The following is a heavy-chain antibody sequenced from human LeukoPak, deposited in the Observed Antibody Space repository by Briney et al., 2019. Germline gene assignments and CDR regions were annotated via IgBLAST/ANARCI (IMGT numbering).Heavy chain of an antibody. Sequence: SESLSLTCGVSGGSITNTNYWTWVRPPPGKGLEWIGEVNLQGSTNYNPSLMGRVAISVDTSENHISLQLTSVTAADTAVYYCAREGGPYRPLDYSGQGTLVTVSS. CDR1: GGSITNTNY. V-gene: IGHV4-4*02. J-gene: IGHJ4*02. CDR2: VNLQGST. CDR3: AREGGPYRPLDY.